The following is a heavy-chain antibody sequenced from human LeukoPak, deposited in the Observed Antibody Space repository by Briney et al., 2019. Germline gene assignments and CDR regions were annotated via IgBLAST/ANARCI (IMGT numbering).Heavy chain of an antibody. CDR1: GFTFSSYS. D-gene: IGHD2-21*01. Sequence: PGGSLRLSCAASGFTFSSYSMNWVRQAPGKGLEWVSSISSSSSYIYYADSVKGRFTISRDNAKNSLYLQMNSLRAEDTAVYYCAKEPYCGGDCHPYYFDYWGQGTLVTVSS. J-gene: IGHJ4*02. V-gene: IGHV3-21*01. CDR2: ISSSSSYI. CDR3: AKEPYCGGDCHPYYFDY.